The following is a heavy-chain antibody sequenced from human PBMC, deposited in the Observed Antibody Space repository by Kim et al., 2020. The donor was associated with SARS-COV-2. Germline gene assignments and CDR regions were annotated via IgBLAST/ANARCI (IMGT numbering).Heavy chain of an antibody. Sequence: GGSLRPSCAASGFTFSSYWMHWVRQAPGKGLVWVSRINSDESSTSYADSVKGRFTIYRDNAKNTLYLQMNSLRAEDTAVYYCAREFYGGNSGADLGDYWGQGPLVTVS. CDR1: GFTFSSYW. CDR3: AREFYGGNSGADLGDY. D-gene: IGHD4-17*01. CDR2: INSDESST. V-gene: IGHV3-74*01. J-gene: IGHJ4*02.